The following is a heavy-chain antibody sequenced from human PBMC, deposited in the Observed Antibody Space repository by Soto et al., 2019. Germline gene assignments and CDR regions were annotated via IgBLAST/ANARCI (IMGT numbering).Heavy chain of an antibody. V-gene: IGHV4-31*03. CDR3: ARASYYYGSGSRNWFDP. D-gene: IGHD3-10*01. J-gene: IGHJ5*02. CDR1: GGSISSGGYY. Sequence: SETLSLTCTVSGGSISSGGYYWSWIRQHPGKGLEWIGYIYYSGSTYYNPSLKSRVTISVDTSKNQFSLKLSSVTAADTAVYYCARASYYYGSGSRNWFDPWGQGTLVNVSS. CDR2: IYYSGST.